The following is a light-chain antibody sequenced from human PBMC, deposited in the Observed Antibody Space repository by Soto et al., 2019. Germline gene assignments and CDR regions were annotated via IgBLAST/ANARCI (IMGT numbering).Light chain of an antibody. Sequence: EIVLTQSPGTLSLSPGERATLSCRASQSVSSSYLAWYQQKPGQTPRLLFYGASSRATGIPDRFNGSGSGTDFTLTIIRLEPEDFAVYYCQQYGSSPFTFGPGTKVDIK. CDR2: GAS. J-gene: IGKJ3*01. CDR3: QQYGSSPFT. CDR1: QSVSSSY. V-gene: IGKV3-20*01.